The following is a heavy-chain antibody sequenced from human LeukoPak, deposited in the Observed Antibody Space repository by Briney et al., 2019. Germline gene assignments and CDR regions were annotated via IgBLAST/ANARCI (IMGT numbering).Heavy chain of an antibody. D-gene: IGHD5-12*01. V-gene: IGHV3-66*01. CDR3: ARGPSGYHNT. CDR2: IYSGGSA. CDR1: EFSVGSNY. J-gene: IGHJ1*01. Sequence: PGGSLRLSCAASEFSVGSNYMTWVRQAPGTGLEGVSLIYSGGSAYYADSATGRFTISRDNSKSTLYLQMNSLRAEHPDVYYCARGPSGYHNTRGQGALVSV.